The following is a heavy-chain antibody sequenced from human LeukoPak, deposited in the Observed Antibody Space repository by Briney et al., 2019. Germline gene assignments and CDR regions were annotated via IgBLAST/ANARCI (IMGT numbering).Heavy chain of an antibody. J-gene: IGHJ3*02. Sequence: SETLSLTCTVSGGSISSYYWSWIRQLPGKGLEWIGYIYYSGSTNYNPSLKSRVTISVDTSKNQFSLKLSSVTAADTAVYYCARGSSGFNGGAFDIWGQGTMVTVSS. CDR2: IYYSGST. CDR1: GGSISSYY. D-gene: IGHD6-19*01. CDR3: ARGSSGFNGGAFDI. V-gene: IGHV4-59*01.